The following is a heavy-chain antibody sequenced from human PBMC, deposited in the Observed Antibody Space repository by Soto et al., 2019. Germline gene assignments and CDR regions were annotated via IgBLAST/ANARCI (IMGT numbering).Heavy chain of an antibody. CDR2: INSDGSDT. CDR3: GKGRSYYYYYGVDV. J-gene: IGHJ6*02. CDR1: GFTFSRYW. D-gene: IGHD1-26*01. V-gene: IGHV3-74*03. Sequence: GGSLSLSCAASGFTFSRYWMHWVRQAPGKGLVWVSHINSDGSDTSYADSVKGRFTISRDNSKSTLYLQMNSLRAEDTAVYYCGKGRSYYYYYGVDVWGQGTTVTVSS.